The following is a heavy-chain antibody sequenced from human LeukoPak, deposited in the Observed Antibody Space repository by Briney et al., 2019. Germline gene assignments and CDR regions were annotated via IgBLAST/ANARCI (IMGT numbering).Heavy chain of an antibody. CDR2: IYHSGST. CDR1: GGSISSGGYS. Sequence: SQTLSLTCAVSGGSISSGGYSWSWIRQPPGKGLEWIGYIYHSGSTYYNPSLKSRVTISVDRSKNQFSLKLSSVTAADTAVYCCARGGYSGYVGYFDYWGQGTLVTVSS. D-gene: IGHD5-12*01. V-gene: IGHV4-30-2*01. J-gene: IGHJ4*02. CDR3: ARGGYSGYVGYFDY.